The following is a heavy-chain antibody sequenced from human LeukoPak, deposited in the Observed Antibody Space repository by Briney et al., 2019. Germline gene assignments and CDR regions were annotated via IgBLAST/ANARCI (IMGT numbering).Heavy chain of an antibody. CDR2: IFPGDSDT. CDR1: GFTFTTHW. D-gene: IGHD3/OR15-3a*01. Sequence: GESLKISFKTSGFTFTTHWIALVRQMPGEGLELMGIIFPGDSDTNYSPSFQGQVTISADKSPNTAYLQWSSLKASDTAMYYCARYYFWTGSYFFDHWGQGTLVTVSS. V-gene: IGHV5-51*01. CDR3: ARYYFWTGSYFFDH. J-gene: IGHJ4*02.